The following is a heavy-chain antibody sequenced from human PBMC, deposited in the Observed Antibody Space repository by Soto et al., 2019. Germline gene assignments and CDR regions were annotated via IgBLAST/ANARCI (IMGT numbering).Heavy chain of an antibody. CDR1: GYTFTSYG. V-gene: IGHV1-18*01. CDR2: ISAYNGNT. J-gene: IGHJ6*03. CDR3: ALNRLRFLEWSFNPYYYYMAV. Sequence: ASVKVSCKASGYTFTSYGISWVRQAPGQGLEWMGWISAYNGNTNYAQKLQGRVTMTTDTSTSTAYMELRSLRSDDTAVYYCALNRLRFLEWSFNPYYYYMAVWGKGTTVTVSS. D-gene: IGHD3-3*01.